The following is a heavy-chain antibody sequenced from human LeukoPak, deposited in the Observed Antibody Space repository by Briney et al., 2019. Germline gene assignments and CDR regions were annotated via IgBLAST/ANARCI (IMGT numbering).Heavy chain of an antibody. J-gene: IGHJ4*02. D-gene: IGHD5-18*01. CDR1: GFTFSSYA. Sequence: PGGSLRLSCAASGFTFSSYAMSWVRQAPGKGLEWVSSISSSSSYIYYADSVKGRFTISRDNSKNTLYLQMNSLRAEDTAVYYCAKVDPDTAIPTYYFDYWGQGTLVTVSS. CDR3: AKVDPDTAIPTYYFDY. CDR2: ISSSSSYI. V-gene: IGHV3-23*01.